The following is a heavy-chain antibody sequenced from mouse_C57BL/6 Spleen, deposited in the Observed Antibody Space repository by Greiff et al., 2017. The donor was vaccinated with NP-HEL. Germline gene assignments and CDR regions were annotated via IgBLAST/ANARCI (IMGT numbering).Heavy chain of an antibody. CDR3: ASYDYPYYFDY. Sequence: VQLQQSGPVLVKPGASVKMSCKASGYTFTDYYMNWVKQSHGKSLEWIGVINPYNGGTSYNQKFKGKATLTVDKSSSTAYMELNSLTSEDSAVYYCASYDYPYYFDYWGQGTTLTVSS. D-gene: IGHD2-4*01. CDR1: GYTFTDYY. CDR2: INPYNGGT. J-gene: IGHJ2*01. V-gene: IGHV1-19*01.